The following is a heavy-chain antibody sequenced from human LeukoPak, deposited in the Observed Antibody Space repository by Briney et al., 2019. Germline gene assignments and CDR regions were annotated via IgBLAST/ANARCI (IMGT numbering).Heavy chain of an antibody. J-gene: IGHJ4*02. V-gene: IGHV3-30-3*01. Sequence: GALRLSCAASGFTFSSYAMHWVRQAPGKGLEWVAVISYDGSNKYYADSVKGRFTISRDNSKNTLYLQMNSLRAEDTAVYYCARDRRYCSSTSCYSNRLDYWGQGTLVTVSS. CDR3: ARDRRYCSSTSCYSNRLDY. D-gene: IGHD2-2*01. CDR2: ISYDGSNK. CDR1: GFTFSSYA.